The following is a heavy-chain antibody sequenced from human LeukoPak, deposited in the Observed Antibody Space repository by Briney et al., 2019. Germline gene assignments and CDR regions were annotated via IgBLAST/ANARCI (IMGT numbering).Heavy chain of an antibody. CDR3: ARTGYYFDSPANYRYVY. CDR1: GYTFTNYG. J-gene: IGHJ4*02. D-gene: IGHD3-9*01. Sequence: ASVKVSCKASGYTFTNYGVTWVRQAPGQGLEWMGWISAYTGNINYAQKLQGRVTMTTDTSTSTAYMELRSLRSDDTAVYYCARTGYYFDSPANYRYVYWGQGTLVTVSS. CDR2: ISAYTGNI. V-gene: IGHV1-18*01.